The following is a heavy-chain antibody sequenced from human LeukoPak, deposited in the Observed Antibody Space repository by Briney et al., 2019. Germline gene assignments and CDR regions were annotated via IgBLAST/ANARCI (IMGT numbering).Heavy chain of an antibody. V-gene: IGHV3-23*01. Sequence: GGSLGLSCAASGFTFSNYAMNWVRQAPGKGLEWVSAISSSGGSTFYTDSVKGRFTVSRDNSKSTLYLQMNSLRAEDTAVYYCAKGDDYGDLDYWGQGTLVTVSS. D-gene: IGHD4-17*01. CDR2: ISSSGGST. CDR1: GFTFSNYA. CDR3: AKGDDYGDLDY. J-gene: IGHJ4*02.